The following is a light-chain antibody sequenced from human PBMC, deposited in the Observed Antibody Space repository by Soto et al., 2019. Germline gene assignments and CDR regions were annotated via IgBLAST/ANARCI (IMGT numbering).Light chain of an antibody. CDR1: SSDVGVYNY. CDR3: RSYTSSSTPVV. CDR2: DVS. J-gene: IGLJ2*01. Sequence: QSALTQPASVSGSPGQSITISCTGTSSDVGVYNYVSWYQQHPGKAPKLMIYDVSNRPSGVSNRFSGSKSGNTASLTISGLQAEDEADYYCRSYTSSSTPVVFGGGTKLTVL. V-gene: IGLV2-14*01.